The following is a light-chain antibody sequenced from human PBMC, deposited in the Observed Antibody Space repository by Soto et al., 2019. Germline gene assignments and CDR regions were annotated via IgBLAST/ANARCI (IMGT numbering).Light chain of an antibody. CDR3: SSYTSTGTLV. V-gene: IGLV2-8*01. CDR2: EVN. Sequence: QSALTQPPSASGSPGQSVTISCTGTSSDVGGYDHVSWYQQHPVKAPKLMIYEVNKRPSGVPDRFSGSKSGNTASLTISGLQAEDEADYYCSSYTSTGTLVFGGGTKLTVL. J-gene: IGLJ3*02. CDR1: SSDVGGYDH.